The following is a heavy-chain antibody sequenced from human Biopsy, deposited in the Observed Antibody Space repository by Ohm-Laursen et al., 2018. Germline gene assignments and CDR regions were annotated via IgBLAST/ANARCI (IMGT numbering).Heavy chain of an antibody. Sequence: AASVKASCKVSGYTLTELSMHWVRQAPGRGLEWMGGFAPENGKTIYAQKFQGRVTMTEDTSTDTAYMELSSLRSEDTAVYYCAADINVWNVNYWGQGTQVTVSS. V-gene: IGHV1-24*01. CDR1: GYTLTELS. CDR2: FAPENGKT. CDR3: AADINVWNVNY. D-gene: IGHD1-1*01. J-gene: IGHJ4*02.